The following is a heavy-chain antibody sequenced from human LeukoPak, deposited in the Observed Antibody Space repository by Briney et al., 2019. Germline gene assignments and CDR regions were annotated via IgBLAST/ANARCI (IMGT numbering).Heavy chain of an antibody. CDR2: IKQDGSEK. CDR1: GFPFSICW. Sequence: PGGSLRLSCAVSGFPFSICWMSWVRQAPGRGLEWVASIKQDGSEKYYVDSVKGRFTITRDNAKNSLYLQMNSLRAEDTAVYYCATRSGWYLRSFDYWGQGTLVTVSS. D-gene: IGHD6-19*01. V-gene: IGHV3-7*01. CDR3: ATRSGWYLRSFDY. J-gene: IGHJ4*02.